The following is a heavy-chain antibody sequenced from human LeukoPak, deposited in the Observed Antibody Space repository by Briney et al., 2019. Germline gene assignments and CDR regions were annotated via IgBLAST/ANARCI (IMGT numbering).Heavy chain of an antibody. CDR1: GFTFSDYY. CDR3: AKGPSGYYYYMDV. CDR2: ISSSGSTI. J-gene: IGHJ6*03. V-gene: IGHV3-11*04. Sequence: GGSLRLSCAASGFTFSDYYMSWIRQAPGKGLEWVSYISSSGSTIYYADSVKGRFTISRDNSKNTLYLQMNSLRAEDTAVYYCAKGPSGYYYYMDVWGKGTTVTVSS.